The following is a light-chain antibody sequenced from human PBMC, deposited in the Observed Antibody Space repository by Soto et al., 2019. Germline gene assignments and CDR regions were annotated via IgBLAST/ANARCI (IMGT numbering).Light chain of an antibody. CDR1: QSVSSSY. V-gene: IGKV3-15*01. CDR3: QQYNIWSLYT. CDR2: GAA. J-gene: IGKJ2*01. Sequence: EIVLTQSPGTLSLSPGERATLSCRASQSVSSSYLAWYQQKPGQAPRLLIYGAATRATGIPAKFSGSGSRTEFSLTISSLQSEDSAVYYCQQYNIWSLYTFGQGTKLEIK.